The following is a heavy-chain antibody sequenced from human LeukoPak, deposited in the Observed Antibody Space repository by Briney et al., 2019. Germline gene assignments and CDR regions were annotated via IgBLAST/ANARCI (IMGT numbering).Heavy chain of an antibody. Sequence: GGSLRLSCAASGFTFSSYAMSWVRQAPGKGLEWVSAISGSGGSTYYADSVKGRFTISRDNSKNTLYLQMNSLRAEDTAVYYCAKAYLTVIVVVVAADYWGQGTLVTVSS. D-gene: IGHD2-15*01. CDR3: AKAYLTVIVVVVAADY. CDR1: GFTFSSYA. V-gene: IGHV3-23*01. J-gene: IGHJ4*02. CDR2: ISGSGGST.